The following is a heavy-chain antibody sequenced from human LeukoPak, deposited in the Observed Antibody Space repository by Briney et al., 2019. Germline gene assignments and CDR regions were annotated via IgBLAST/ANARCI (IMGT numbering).Heavy chain of an antibody. CDR3: ACPYRSRFDY. J-gene: IGHJ4*02. CDR2: ITNSGGDI. Sequence: GGSLRLSCAASGFTFSSYWMSWLRQAPGKGLEWISYITNSGGDIEYADSVKGRFTISWDNAKKSLYLEMNTLRAEDTAIYYCACPYRSRFDYWGQGTLVTVSS. CDR1: GFTFSSYW. D-gene: IGHD6-13*01. V-gene: IGHV3-11*01.